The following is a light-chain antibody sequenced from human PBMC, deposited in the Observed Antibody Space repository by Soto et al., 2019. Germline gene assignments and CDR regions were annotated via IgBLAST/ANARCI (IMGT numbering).Light chain of an antibody. Sequence: DIQMTQSPSTLSGSVGDRVTLTCRASQTISGCLAWYQQKPGEAPKRLIYKGATLRSGGPSRFSGGGSWTEFTLTTSSLQPDDFAAYYCRHHNSYSEAFGQGTKV. V-gene: IGKV1-5*03. J-gene: IGKJ1*01. CDR2: KGA. CDR1: QTISGC. CDR3: RHHNSYSEA.